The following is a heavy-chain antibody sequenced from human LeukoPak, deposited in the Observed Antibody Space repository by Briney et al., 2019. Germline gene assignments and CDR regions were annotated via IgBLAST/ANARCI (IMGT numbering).Heavy chain of an antibody. CDR2: IYTSGST. D-gene: IGHD3-10*01. V-gene: IGHV4-61*02. CDR1: GGSISSGSYY. Sequence: SQTLSLTCTVSGGSISSGSYYWSWIRQPAGKGLEWIGRIYTSGSTNYNPSLKSRVTISVDTSKNQFSLKLSSVTAADTAVYYCARDPLYGSGEDAFDIWGQGTMVTVSS. CDR3: ARDPLYGSGEDAFDI. J-gene: IGHJ3*02.